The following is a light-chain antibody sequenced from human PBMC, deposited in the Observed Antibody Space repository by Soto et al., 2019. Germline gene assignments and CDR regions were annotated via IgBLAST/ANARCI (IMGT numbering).Light chain of an antibody. CDR3: QQYNSYSPT. Sequence: DVQRTHSPGTLSGSVGDRVTITCGASQSISSWLAWYQQKPGKAPKLLIYDASSLESGVPSRFSGSGSGTEFTLTISSLQPDDFATYYCQQYNSYSPTFGQGTKVDI. CDR2: DAS. V-gene: IGKV1-5*01. CDR1: QSISSW. J-gene: IGKJ1*01.